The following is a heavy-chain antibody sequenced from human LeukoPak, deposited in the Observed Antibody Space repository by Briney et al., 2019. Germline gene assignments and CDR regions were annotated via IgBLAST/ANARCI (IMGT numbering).Heavy chain of an antibody. CDR2: VSGSGGST. CDR1: GITLANYG. V-gene: IGHV3-23*01. D-gene: IGHD3-22*01. J-gene: IGHJ4*02. CDR3: AKRGVVIRVILVGFHKEAYYFDS. Sequence: GGSLRLSCVVFGITLANYGMSWVRQAPGKGLEWVAGVSGSGGSTNYADSVKGRFTISRDNPKNTLYLQMNSLRAEDAAVYFCAKRGVVIRVILVGFHKEAYYFDSWGQGALVTVSS.